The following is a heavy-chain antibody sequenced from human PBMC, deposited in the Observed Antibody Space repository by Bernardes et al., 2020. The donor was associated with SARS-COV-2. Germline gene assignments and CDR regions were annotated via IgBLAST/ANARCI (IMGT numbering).Heavy chain of an antibody. CDR3: ARIYSTSSFDFDY. J-gene: IGHJ4*02. CDR1: GFTFSTFW. D-gene: IGHD6-6*01. V-gene: IGHV3-7*01. Sequence: SLRLSFAASGFTFSTFWMTWVRQAPGKGLEWVANINQDGSETFHVDSVKGRFTISRDNAKNSLFMEMNTLRAEDTAVYYCARIYSTSSFDFDYWGQGTLVTVSS. CDR2: INQDGSET.